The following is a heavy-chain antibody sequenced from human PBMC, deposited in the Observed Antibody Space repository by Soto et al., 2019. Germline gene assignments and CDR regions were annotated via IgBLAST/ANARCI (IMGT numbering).Heavy chain of an antibody. CDR3: AKDLDGWNYALDY. CDR2: ISGSGGST. D-gene: IGHD1-7*01. CDR1: GFTFSSYA. J-gene: IGHJ4*02. Sequence: GGSLRPSCAASGFTFSSYAMSWVRQAPGKGLEWVSAISGSGGSTYYADSVKGRFTISRDNSKNTLYLQMNSLRAEDTAVYYCAKDLDGWNYALDYWGQGTLVTVSS. V-gene: IGHV3-23*01.